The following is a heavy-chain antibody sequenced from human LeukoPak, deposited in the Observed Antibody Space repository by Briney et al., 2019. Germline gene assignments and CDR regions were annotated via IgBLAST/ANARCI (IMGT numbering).Heavy chain of an antibody. V-gene: IGHV3-30-3*01. CDR2: ISYDGSNK. CDR1: GFTFSSYA. D-gene: IGHD3-22*01. Sequence: GSLRLSCAASGFTFSSYAMHWVRQAPGKGLEWVAVISYDGSNKYYADSVKGRFTISRDNSKNTLYLQMNSLRAEDTAVYYCARAAWDYYDSSGYYYDYWGQGTLVTVSS. J-gene: IGHJ4*02. CDR3: ARAAWDYYDSSGYYYDY.